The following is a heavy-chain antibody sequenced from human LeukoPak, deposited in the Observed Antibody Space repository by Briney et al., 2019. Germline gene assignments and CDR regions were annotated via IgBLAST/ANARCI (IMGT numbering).Heavy chain of an antibody. J-gene: IGHJ4*02. Sequence: GGSLTLSCPASGFTFSDYSMSWIRQPPGRGLEWVSYISRVGISIYYADSVKGRFTISRDNAKNSMSLQMNSLRAEDTAVYYCARARDYYGAGDHWGQGTLVAVSS. V-gene: IGHV3-11*01. CDR3: ARARDYYGAGDH. CDR1: GFTFSDYS. D-gene: IGHD3-10*01. CDR2: ISRVGISI.